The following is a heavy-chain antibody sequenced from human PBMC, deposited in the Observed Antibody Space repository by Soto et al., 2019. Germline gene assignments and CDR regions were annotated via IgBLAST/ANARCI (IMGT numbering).Heavy chain of an antibody. V-gene: IGHV3-30*18. CDR2: ISYDGSNK. CDR3: AKEDGEHPWSLEYFQH. Sequence: QVQLVESGGGVVQPGRSLRLSCAASGFTFSSYGMHWVRQAPGKGLEWVAVISYDGSNKYYTESVKGRFTISRDNSKNTLYLQMNSLRAEDTAVYYCAKEDGEHPWSLEYFQHWGQGTLVTVSS. CDR1: GFTFSSYG. J-gene: IGHJ1*01. D-gene: IGHD3-10*01.